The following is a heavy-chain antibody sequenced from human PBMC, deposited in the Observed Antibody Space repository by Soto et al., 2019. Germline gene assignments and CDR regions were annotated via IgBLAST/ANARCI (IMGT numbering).Heavy chain of an antibody. CDR1: GLTFTAST. V-gene: IGHV3-30*09. J-gene: IGHJ4*02. CDR3: ARRLAPTISALGY. Sequence: VGSLRLSCTASGLTFTASTFHWVRQAPGKGLQWVAVISENGDRQYSTESVRGRFVISRDSSKNTLYLQMNSLRPEDTGVYFCARRLAPTISALGYWGQGTLVTVSS. D-gene: IGHD1-26*01. CDR2: ISENGDRQ.